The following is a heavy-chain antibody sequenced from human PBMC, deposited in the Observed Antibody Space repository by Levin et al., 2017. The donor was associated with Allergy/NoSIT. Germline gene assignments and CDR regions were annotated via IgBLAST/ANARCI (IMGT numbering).Heavy chain of an antibody. Sequence: SETLSLTCTVSGGSVSSGSYYWSWIRQPPGKGLEWIGYIHYSGSTNYNPSLKSRVTISVDTSKNQFSLKLSSVTAADTAVYYCARDTRGAGRRLIAVTTTRDYGMDVWGQGTTVTVSS. V-gene: IGHV4-61*01. D-gene: IGHD4-11*01. CDR1: GGSVSSGSYY. CDR3: ARDTRGAGRRLIAVTTTRDYGMDV. J-gene: IGHJ6*02. CDR2: IHYSGST.